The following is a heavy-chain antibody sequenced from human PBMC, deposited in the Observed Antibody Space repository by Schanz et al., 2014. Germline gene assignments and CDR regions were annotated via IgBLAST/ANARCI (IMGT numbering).Heavy chain of an antibody. D-gene: IGHD3-16*01. V-gene: IGHV3-21*02. J-gene: IGHJ4*02. CDR2: ISSRSSYI. Sequence: EVQLVESGGGLVQPGGSLRLSCAASGFTFSGYWMSWVRQAPGKGLEWVSSISSRSSYIYYTDSVKGRFTISRDNAKKSLFLQLNSLRPEDTAVYYCARDYAGFDCWGQGTLVTVSS. CDR1: GFTFSGYW. CDR3: ARDYAGFDC.